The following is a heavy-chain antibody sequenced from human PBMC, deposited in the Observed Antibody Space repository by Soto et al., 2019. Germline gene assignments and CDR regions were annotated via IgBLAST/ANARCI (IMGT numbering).Heavy chain of an antibody. Sequence: ASVKVSCKASGYTFTSYDINWVRQATGQGLEWMGWMNPNSGNTGYAQKFQGRVTMTRNTSISTAYMELSSLRSEDTAVYYCARGRRLGNYFGYWGQGTLVTVSS. CDR1: GYTFTSYD. D-gene: IGHD6-19*01. CDR2: MNPNSGNT. J-gene: IGHJ4*02. CDR3: ARGRRLGNYFGY. V-gene: IGHV1-8*01.